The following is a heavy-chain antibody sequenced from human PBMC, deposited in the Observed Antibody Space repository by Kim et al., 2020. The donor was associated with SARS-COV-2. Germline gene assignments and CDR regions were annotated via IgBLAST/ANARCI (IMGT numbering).Heavy chain of an antibody. CDR1: GFTFGDYA. CDR2: ISWNSGSI. D-gene: IGHD4-17*01. J-gene: IGHJ4*02. V-gene: IGHV3-9*01. CDR3: AKGVTVAIPPLFDY. Sequence: GGSLRLSCAASGFTFGDYAMHWVRQAPGKGLEWVSGISWNSGSIGYADSVKGRFTISRDNAKNSLYLQMNSLRAEDTALYYCAKGVTVAIPPLFDYWGQGTLVTVSS.